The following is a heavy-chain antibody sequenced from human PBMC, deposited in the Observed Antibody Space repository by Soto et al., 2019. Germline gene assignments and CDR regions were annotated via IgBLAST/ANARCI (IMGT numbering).Heavy chain of an antibody. D-gene: IGHD6-19*01. CDR2: IFGSGGNT. J-gene: IGHJ3*02. CDR3: AKDRDSGWWNAFDI. Sequence: GSLRLSCEASGFTFSSFAMSWVRQAPGKGLDWVSAIFGSGGNTYYADSVKGRFTISRDNSKNTLYLQMDNLRAEDTAVYYCAKDRDSGWWNAFDIWGQGTMVTVSS. V-gene: IGHV3-23*01. CDR1: GFTFSSFA.